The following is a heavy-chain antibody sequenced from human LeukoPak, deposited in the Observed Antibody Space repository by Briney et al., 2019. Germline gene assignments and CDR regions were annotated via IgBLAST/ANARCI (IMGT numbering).Heavy chain of an antibody. CDR1: GYSFTNAW. D-gene: IGHD3-10*01. Sequence: GESLKISCKGSGYSFTNAWLGWVRQMPGGGLEWMGIIYPDDSDTRYSPSFQGQVTISADKSISTAYLQWSSLKASDTAMYYCAIPRRGSGSWGASDIWGQGTMVTVSS. CDR2: IYPDDSDT. CDR3: AIPRRGSGSWGASDI. J-gene: IGHJ3*02. V-gene: IGHV5-51*01.